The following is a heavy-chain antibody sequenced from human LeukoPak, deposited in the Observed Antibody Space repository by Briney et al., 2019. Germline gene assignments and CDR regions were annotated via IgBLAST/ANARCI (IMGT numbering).Heavy chain of an antibody. J-gene: IGHJ4*02. CDR2: ISGNGVST. V-gene: IGHV3-23*01. D-gene: IGHD4-11*01. CDR1: GFTFSTSA. Sequence: GGSLRLSCAASGFTFSTSAMSWVRQAPGKGLEWVSTISGNGVSTYYADSVKGRFTISRDNSKNTLSLHMSSLRAEDTATYYCAKEVYTRTTSLPFDYWGQGTLVTVSS. CDR3: AKEVYTRTTSLPFDY.